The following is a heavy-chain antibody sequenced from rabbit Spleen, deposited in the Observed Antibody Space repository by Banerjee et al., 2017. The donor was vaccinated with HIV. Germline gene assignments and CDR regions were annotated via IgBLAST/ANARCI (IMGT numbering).Heavy chain of an antibody. Sequence: QEQLEESGGGLVKPGGTLTLTCKASGIDFSSNAMCWVRQAPGKGPEWIASIYGDGGTTYYASWAKGRFTISKTSSTTATLQMTSLTAADTATYFCARARPYPFVLWGQGTLVTVS. J-gene: IGHJ6*01. CDR2: IYGDGGTT. CDR3: ARARPYPFVL. CDR1: GIDFSSNA. V-gene: IGHV1S45*01. D-gene: IGHD1-1*01.